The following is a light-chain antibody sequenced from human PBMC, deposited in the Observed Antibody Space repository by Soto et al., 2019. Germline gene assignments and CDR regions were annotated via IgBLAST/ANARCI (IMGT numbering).Light chain of an antibody. CDR1: SGDIGSYNR. Sequence: QSVLTQPASVSGSPGQSITISCTGTSGDIGSYNRVSWYQQHPGKAPKLIIYEVTDRPSGVSNRFSGSKSGNTASLTISGLQAEDEAEYYCSSYTNINTGACVSGTGTKLTVL. CDR3: SSYTNINTGACV. J-gene: IGLJ1*01. V-gene: IGLV2-14*01. CDR2: EVT.